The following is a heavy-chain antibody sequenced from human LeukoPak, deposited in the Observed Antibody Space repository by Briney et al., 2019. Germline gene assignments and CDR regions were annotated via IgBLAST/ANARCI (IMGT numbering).Heavy chain of an antibody. CDR1: GFSVSSSF. CDR3: AKRGGYETMAAFDY. CDR2: IYSIGST. J-gene: IGHJ4*02. D-gene: IGHD3-10*01. Sequence: GGSLRLSCAASGFSVSSSFMSWVRQAPGKGLEWVSVIYSIGSTFYADAVRGRFTISRDNSKKTLSLQMSSLRAEDSAVYYCAKRGGYETMAAFDYWGQGTLVTVSS. V-gene: IGHV3-53*01.